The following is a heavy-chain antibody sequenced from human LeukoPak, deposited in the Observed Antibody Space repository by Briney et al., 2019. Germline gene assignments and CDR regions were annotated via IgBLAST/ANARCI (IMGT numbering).Heavy chain of an antibody. J-gene: IGHJ4*02. D-gene: IGHD6-13*01. CDR2: IYYSGST. V-gene: IGHV4-31*03. CDR3: ARWAQQLYYFDY. Sequence: TLSLTCTVSGGSISSGGYYWSWIRQHPGKGLEWIGYIYYSGSTYYNPSLKSRVTISVDTSKNQFSLKLSSVTAADTAVYYCARWAQQLYYFDYWGQGTLVTVSS. CDR1: GGSISSGGYY.